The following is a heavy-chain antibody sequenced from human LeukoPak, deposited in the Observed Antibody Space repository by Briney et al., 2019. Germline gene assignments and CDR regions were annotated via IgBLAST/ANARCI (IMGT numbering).Heavy chain of an antibody. D-gene: IGHD6-13*01. J-gene: IGHJ4*02. V-gene: IGHV1-18*01. CDR2: ISAYNGNT. Sequence: ASLKVSCKASGYTFTSYGISCVRQAPGQGLEWMGWISAYNGNTNYAQKLQGRVNMTTDTSTSTAYMELRSLRSDDTAVYYCARVAAAGTFGDYWGQGTLVTVSS. CDR1: GYTFTSYG. CDR3: ARVAAAGTFGDY.